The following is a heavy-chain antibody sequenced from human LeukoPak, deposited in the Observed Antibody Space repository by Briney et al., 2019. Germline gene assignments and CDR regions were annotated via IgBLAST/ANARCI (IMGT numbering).Heavy chain of an antibody. D-gene: IGHD3-22*01. CDR3: ARRTRYYDSSGYYRRGDNWFDP. Sequence: SETLSLTCTVSGGSISSYYWSWIRQPPGKGLEWIGYIYYSGSTNYNPSLKSRVTISVDTSKNQFSLKLSSVTAADTAVYYCARRTRYYDSSGYYRRGDNWFDPWGQGTLVTVSS. V-gene: IGHV4-59*12. CDR1: GGSISSYY. CDR2: IYYSGST. J-gene: IGHJ5*02.